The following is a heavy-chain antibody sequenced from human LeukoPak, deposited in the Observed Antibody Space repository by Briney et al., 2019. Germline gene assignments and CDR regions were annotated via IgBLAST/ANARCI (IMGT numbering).Heavy chain of an antibody. J-gene: IGHJ4*02. CDR3: AKDRGYSYGYFDY. Sequence: PGGSLRLSCAASGFTFSSYGMHWVRQAPGNGLEWVALISYDGSNKYYTDSVKGRFTISRDNSKNTLYLQMDSLRAEDTAVYYCAKDRGYSYGYFDYWGQGTPVTVSS. D-gene: IGHD5-18*01. CDR2: ISYDGSNK. V-gene: IGHV3-30*18. CDR1: GFTFSSYG.